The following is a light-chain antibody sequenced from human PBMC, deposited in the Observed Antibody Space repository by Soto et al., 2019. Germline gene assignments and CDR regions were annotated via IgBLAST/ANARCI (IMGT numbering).Light chain of an antibody. V-gene: IGKV3-11*01. CDR3: QQRSNWPYT. Sequence: EIVLTQSPATLSLSPGERATLSCRASQSVSSYLAWYQQKPGQAPRLLIYDASNRATGIPARFSGSGSGTDFTLNISSREPEDFAVYYCQQRSNWPYTFGQGTELEIK. CDR1: QSVSSY. CDR2: DAS. J-gene: IGKJ2*01.